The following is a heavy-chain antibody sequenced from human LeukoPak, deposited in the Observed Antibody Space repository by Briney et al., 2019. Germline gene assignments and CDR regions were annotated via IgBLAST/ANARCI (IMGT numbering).Heavy chain of an antibody. V-gene: IGHV3-21*01. Sequence: PGGSLRLSCAASGFTFSSYSMNWVRQAPGKGLEWVSSISSSSSYIYYADSVKGRFTISRDNAKNSLYLQMNSLRAEDTAVYYCARDRLGVLQSNPDYWGQGTLVTVSS. J-gene: IGHJ4*02. CDR3: ARDRLGVLQSNPDY. D-gene: IGHD4-11*01. CDR2: ISSSSSYI. CDR1: GFTFSSYS.